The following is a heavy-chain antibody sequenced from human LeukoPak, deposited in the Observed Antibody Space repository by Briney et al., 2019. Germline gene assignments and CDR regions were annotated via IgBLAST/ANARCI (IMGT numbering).Heavy chain of an antibody. V-gene: IGHV3-74*01. CDR1: GFTLRNYW. Sequence: GGSLRLSCTASGFTLRNYWMHWVRQVPGKRLVWVSRISGDGSVTNYADSVQGRLTISRDNAKNILYLQINSLRSEDTAVYYCARYSSSSGGASYYLDYWGHGTLVTVSS. CDR2: ISGDGSVT. D-gene: IGHD6-6*01. J-gene: IGHJ4*01. CDR3: ARYSSSSGGASYYLDY.